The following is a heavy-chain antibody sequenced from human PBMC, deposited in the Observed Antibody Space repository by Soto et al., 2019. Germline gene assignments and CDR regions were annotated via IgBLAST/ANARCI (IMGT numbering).Heavy chain of an antibody. CDR3: ARDQEGMDV. CDR2: IYYSGST. CDR1: GGSISSGGYY. V-gene: IGHV4-30-4*01. J-gene: IGHJ6*02. Sequence: TSETLSLTCTVSGGSISSGGYYWIWIRQPPGKGLEWIGYIYYSGSTYYNPSLKSRVTISVDTSKNQFSLKLSSVTAADTAVYYCARDQEGMDVWGQGTTVTVSS.